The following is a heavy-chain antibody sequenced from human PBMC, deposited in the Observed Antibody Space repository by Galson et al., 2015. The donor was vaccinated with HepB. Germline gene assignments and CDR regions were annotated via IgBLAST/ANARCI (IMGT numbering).Heavy chain of an antibody. Sequence: PALVKPTQTLTLTCTFSGFSLKTSDTFVSWIRQPPGKALEWLALIDWDDDKYYRPSLKTRLTIPRDTSRNEVVLTMTDMDPADTGTYFCARDYPGGQRRYHYGMDVWGQGTTVTVSS. J-gene: IGHJ6*02. CDR3: ARDYPGGQRRYHYGMDV. CDR1: GFSLKTSDTF. D-gene: IGHD3-10*01. CDR2: IDWDDDK. V-gene: IGHV2-70*01.